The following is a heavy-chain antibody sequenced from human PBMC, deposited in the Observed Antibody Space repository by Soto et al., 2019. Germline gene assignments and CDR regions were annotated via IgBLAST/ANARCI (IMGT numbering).Heavy chain of an antibody. V-gene: IGHV1-69*06. CDR2: IFPVLGPA. Sequence: QVQLVQSGAEVKKPGSSVKVSCKASGGTYNTFAISWVRQAPGQGLEWMGGIFPVLGPAFYAQKFQGRVTITADKSTTTAYLELTSLRSEDTAVYYCVRAAKRYFDYWGQGTLVTVSS. CDR1: GGTYNTFA. CDR3: VRAAKRYFDY. J-gene: IGHJ4*02.